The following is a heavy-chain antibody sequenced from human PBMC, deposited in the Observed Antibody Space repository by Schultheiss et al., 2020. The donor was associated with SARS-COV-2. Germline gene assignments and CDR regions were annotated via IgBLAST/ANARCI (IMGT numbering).Heavy chain of an antibody. Sequence: SVKVSCKASGFTFTSSAVQWVRQARGQRLEWIGWIVVGSGNTNYAQKFHERVTITRDMSTSTAYMELSSLRSEDTAVYYCAAIYDFWSGSYWGQGTLVTVSS. CDR1: GFTFTSSA. J-gene: IGHJ4*02. CDR3: AAIYDFWSGSY. CDR2: IVVGSGNT. D-gene: IGHD3-3*01. V-gene: IGHV1-58*01.